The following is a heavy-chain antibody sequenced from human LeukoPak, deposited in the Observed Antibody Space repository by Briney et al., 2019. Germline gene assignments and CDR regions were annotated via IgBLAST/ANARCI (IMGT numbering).Heavy chain of an antibody. Sequence: SVKVSCKVSGGTFSSYAISWVRQAPGQGLEWMGRIIPILGTANYAQKFQGRATITTDESTSTAYMELSSLRSEDTAVYYCARDVTNSGSRRPASFYAFDIWGQGTMATVSS. V-gene: IGHV1-69*05. CDR2: IIPILGTA. J-gene: IGHJ3*02. D-gene: IGHD1-26*01. CDR1: GGTFSSYA. CDR3: ARDVTNSGSRRPASFYAFDI.